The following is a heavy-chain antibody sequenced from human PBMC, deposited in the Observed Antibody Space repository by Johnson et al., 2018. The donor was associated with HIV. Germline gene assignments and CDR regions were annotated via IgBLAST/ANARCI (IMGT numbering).Heavy chain of an antibody. J-gene: IGHJ3*02. Sequence: VQLVESGGGLVQPGGSLRLSCAASGFTFSSYDMHWVRQATGKGLEWVSAIGTAGDTYYPGSVKGRFTISRENAKSTVYLQMNSLRAEDTAVYYCARRNLDYYDSSANDAFDIWGQGTMVTVSS. V-gene: IGHV3-13*01. D-gene: IGHD3-22*01. CDR1: GFTFSSYD. CDR2: IGTAGDT. CDR3: ARRNLDYYDSSANDAFDI.